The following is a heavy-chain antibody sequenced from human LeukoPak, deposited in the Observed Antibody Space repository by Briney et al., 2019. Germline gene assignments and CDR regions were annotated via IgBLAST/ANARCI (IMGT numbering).Heavy chain of an antibody. V-gene: IGHV4-4*02. CDR1: GVSISSDNW. D-gene: IGHD4-23*01. J-gene: IGHJ4*02. CDR2: IHHSGNT. Sequence: SGTLSLTCAVSGVSISSDNWWTWVRQPPGKGLAWIGEIHHSGNTKYNPSLKSRVTISVDTSKNQFSLKLSSVTAADTAVYYCARDLLNEGNHLDYWGQGTLVTVSS. CDR3: ARDLLNEGNHLDY.